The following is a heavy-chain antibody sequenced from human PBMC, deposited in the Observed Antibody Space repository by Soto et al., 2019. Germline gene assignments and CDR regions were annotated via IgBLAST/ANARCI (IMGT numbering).Heavy chain of an antibody. CDR1: GFTFSSYA. Sequence: EHLVESGGGVVQPGRSLRLSCTGSGFTFSSYAMHWVRLAPGKGPEWVAVVSYDGSIENYADSVRGRFTISRDNSKNTVFLQMNSLRVEDTAVYYCAKDLYYYDFSLDDSWGQGTLVTVFS. D-gene: IGHD3-16*01. CDR2: VSYDGSIE. V-gene: IGHV3-30*04. CDR3: AKDLYYYDFSLDDS. J-gene: IGHJ5*02.